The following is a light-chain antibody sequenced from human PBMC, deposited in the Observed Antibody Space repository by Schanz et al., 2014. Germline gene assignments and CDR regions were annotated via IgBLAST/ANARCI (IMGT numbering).Light chain of an antibody. CDR3: QKYNGAPWT. Sequence: DIQMTQSPSTLSASGGDRVTITCRASQPIGNLLAWYQQKPGKAPKLLIYAASSLQSGVPSRFSGSGSGTDFTLTISSLQPEDVATYYCQKYNGAPWTFGQGTKVEIK. CDR2: AAS. J-gene: IGKJ1*01. CDR1: QPIGNL. V-gene: IGKV1-27*01.